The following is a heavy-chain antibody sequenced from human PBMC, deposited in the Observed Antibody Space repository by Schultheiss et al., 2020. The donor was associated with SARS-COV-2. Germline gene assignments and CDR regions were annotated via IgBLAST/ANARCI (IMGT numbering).Heavy chain of an antibody. V-gene: IGHV4-39*01. Sequence: SETLSLTCTVSGGSISSSSYYWGWIRQPPGKGLEWIGSIYYSGSTYYNPSLKSRVTISVDTSKNQFSLKLSSVTAADTAVYYCARALRYFDCWGQGTLVTVSS. J-gene: IGHJ4*02. D-gene: IGHD3-9*01. CDR1: GGSISSSSYY. CDR3: ARALRYFDC. CDR2: IYYSGST.